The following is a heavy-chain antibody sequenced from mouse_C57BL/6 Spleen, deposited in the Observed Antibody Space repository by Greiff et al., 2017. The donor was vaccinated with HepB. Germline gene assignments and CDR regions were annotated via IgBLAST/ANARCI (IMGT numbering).Heavy chain of an antibody. CDR3: ARGRVYDYYFDY. V-gene: IGHV5-4*03. Sequence: EVKLVESGGGLVKPGGSLKLSCAASGFTFSSYAMSWVRQTPEKRLEWVATISDGGSYTYYPDNVKGRFTISRDNAKNNLYLQMSHLKSEDTAMYYCARGRVYDYYFDYWGQGTTLTVSS. J-gene: IGHJ2*01. D-gene: IGHD2-3*01. CDR1: GFTFSSYA. CDR2: ISDGGSYT.